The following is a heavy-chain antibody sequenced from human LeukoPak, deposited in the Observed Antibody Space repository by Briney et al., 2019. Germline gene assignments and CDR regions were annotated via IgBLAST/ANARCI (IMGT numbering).Heavy chain of an antibody. CDR2: IEGNGGGA. J-gene: IGHJ5*02. CDR3: TKDPNGDYIGAFGP. CDR1: GLTFSNYA. D-gene: IGHD4-17*01. Sequence: GGSLRLSCAAPGLTFSNYAMTWVRQAPGRGLEWVSGIEGNGGGAVYTDSVKGRFTTSRDNSKNTLYLQMTNLRAEDTALYYCTKDPNGDYIGAFGPWGQGTLVTVSS. V-gene: IGHV3-23*01.